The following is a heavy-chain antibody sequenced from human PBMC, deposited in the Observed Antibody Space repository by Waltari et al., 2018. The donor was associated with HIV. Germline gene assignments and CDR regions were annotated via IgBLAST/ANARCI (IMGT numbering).Heavy chain of an antibody. V-gene: IGHV3-13*01. Sequence: EVQLVESGGGLVQPGGSLRLSCAASGFTFRTYDMNWVRQIRGKGLSGVSLIGTTEDTYYSGPVMGRFFISRDNAKNSLYLQMNSLRAEDTAVYYCARVVAGQLHFGMDVWGQGTAVIVSS. J-gene: IGHJ6*02. CDR1: GFTFRTYD. CDR2: IGTTEDT. D-gene: IGHD1-7*01. CDR3: ARVVAGQLHFGMDV.